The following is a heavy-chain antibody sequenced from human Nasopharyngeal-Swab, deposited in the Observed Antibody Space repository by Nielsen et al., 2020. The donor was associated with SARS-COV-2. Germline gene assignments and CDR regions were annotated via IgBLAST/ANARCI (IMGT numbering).Heavy chain of an antibody. CDR3: ARERGEAYGDYSVAFDI. J-gene: IGHJ3*02. D-gene: IGHD4-17*01. V-gene: IGHV1-3*01. CDR2: INAGNGNT. CDR1: GYTFTSYA. Sequence: ASVKVSCKASGYTFTSYAMHWVRQAPGQRLEWMGWINAGNGNTKYSQKFQGRVTITRDTSASTAYMELSSLRSEDTAVYYCARERGEAYGDYSVAFDIWGQGTMVTVSS.